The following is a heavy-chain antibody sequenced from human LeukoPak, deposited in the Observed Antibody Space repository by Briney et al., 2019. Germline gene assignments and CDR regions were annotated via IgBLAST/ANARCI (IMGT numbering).Heavy chain of an antibody. J-gene: IGHJ4*02. Sequence: GGSLRLSCAASGFTFSSYSMNWVRQAPGKGLEWVSSISSSSSYIYYADSVKGRFTISTDNAKNSLYLQMNSLRAEDTAVYYCARDWYSGYDSNPCDYWGQGTLVTVSS. V-gene: IGHV3-21*01. CDR1: GFTFSSYS. CDR2: ISSSSSYI. CDR3: ARDWYSGYDSNPCDY. D-gene: IGHD5-12*01.